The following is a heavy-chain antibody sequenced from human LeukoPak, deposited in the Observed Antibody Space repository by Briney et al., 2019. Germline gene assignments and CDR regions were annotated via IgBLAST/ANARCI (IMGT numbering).Heavy chain of an antibody. CDR3: ARAVTKRYYYYYMDV. J-gene: IGHJ6*03. CDR1: GYTFTSYD. CDR2: MNPNSGNT. Sequence: ASVKVSCKASGYTFTSYDINWVRQATVHGPEWMGWMNPNSGNTGYAQKFQGRVTMTRNTSISTAYMELSSLRSEDTAVYYCARAVTKRYYYYYMDVWGKGTTVTVSS. D-gene: IGHD4-17*01. V-gene: IGHV1-8*01.